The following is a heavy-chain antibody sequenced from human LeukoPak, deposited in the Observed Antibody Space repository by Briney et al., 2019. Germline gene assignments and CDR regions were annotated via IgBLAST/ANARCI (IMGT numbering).Heavy chain of an antibody. V-gene: IGHV3-30*02. D-gene: IGHD3-22*01. CDR3: ARDSYDSSGYYFRSDAFDI. J-gene: IGHJ3*02. CDR1: GFTFSSYG. CDR2: IRYDGSNK. Sequence: GGSLRLSCAASGFTFSSYGMHWVRQAPGKGLEWAAFIRYDGSNKYYADSVKGRFTISRDNSKNTLYLQMNSLRAEDTAVYYCARDSYDSSGYYFRSDAFDIWGQGTMVTVSS.